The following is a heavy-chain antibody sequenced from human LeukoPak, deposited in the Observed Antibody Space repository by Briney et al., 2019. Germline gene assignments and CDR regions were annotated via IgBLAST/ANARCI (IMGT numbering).Heavy chain of an antibody. Sequence: SETLSLTCTVSGGSISSYYWSWIRQPPGKGLEWIGRIYTSGSTNYNSSLKSRVTMSVDTSKNQFSLKLSSVTAADTAVYYCASEYPGHYDIGGHNWFDPWGQGTLVTVSS. CDR3: ASEYPGHYDIGGHNWFDP. D-gene: IGHD3-22*01. CDR2: IYTSGST. J-gene: IGHJ5*02. CDR1: GGSISSYY. V-gene: IGHV4-4*07.